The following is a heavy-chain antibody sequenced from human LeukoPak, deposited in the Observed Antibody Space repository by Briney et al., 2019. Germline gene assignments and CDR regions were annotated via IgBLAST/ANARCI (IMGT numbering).Heavy chain of an antibody. J-gene: IGHJ4*02. D-gene: IGHD6-19*01. CDR1: GFTFSSYA. CDR2: ISGSGGST. Sequence: GWSLRLSCTASGFTFSSYAMSWVRQAPGKGLEWVSAISGSGGSTYYADSVKGRFTISRDNSKNTLYLQMNSLRAEDTAVYYCAKDLGYSSGWSDYWGQGTLVTVSS. V-gene: IGHV3-23*01. CDR3: AKDLGYSSGWSDY.